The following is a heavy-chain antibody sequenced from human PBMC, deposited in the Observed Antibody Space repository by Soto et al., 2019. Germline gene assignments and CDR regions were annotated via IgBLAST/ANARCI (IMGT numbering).Heavy chain of an antibody. V-gene: IGHV4-30-2*01. J-gene: IGHJ5*02. CDR3: AGDQFYSGEVNYHNLMFDA. Sequence: SETLSLTCAVSGGSIGGVGYSWSWIRQPPGGGLEWIGYMYHSGTFLKSPSLKTRLTMSLDMSKNQFSLTLNSMTAADTAVYYCAGDQFYSGEVNYHNLMFDAWGKGIKVT. CDR1: GGSIGGVGYS. CDR2: MYHSGTF. D-gene: IGHD2-21*01.